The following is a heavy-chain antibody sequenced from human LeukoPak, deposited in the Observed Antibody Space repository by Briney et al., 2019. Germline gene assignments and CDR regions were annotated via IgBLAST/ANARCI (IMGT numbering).Heavy chain of an antibody. V-gene: IGHV4-59*01. CDR3: AGSSYGSGSYYYYYGMDV. Sequence: SETLSLTCTVSGGSISSYYWSWIRQPPGKGLEWIGYIYNSGSTNYNPSLKSRVTISVDTSKNQFSLKPSSVTAADTAVYYCAGSSYGSGSYYYYYGMDVWGQGTTVTVSS. CDR1: GGSISSYY. D-gene: IGHD3-10*01. J-gene: IGHJ6*02. CDR2: IYNSGST.